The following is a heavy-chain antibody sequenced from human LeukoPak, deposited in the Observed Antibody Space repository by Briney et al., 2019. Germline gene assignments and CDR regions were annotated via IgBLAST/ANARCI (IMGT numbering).Heavy chain of an antibody. CDR1: GFTFDDYA. D-gene: IGHD2-21*02. J-gene: IGHJ3*02. CDR3: AKGTRGDYQAFDI. V-gene: IGHV3-9*03. Sequence: GRSLRLSCAASGFTFDDYAMHWVRQAPGKGLEWVSGISWNSGSIGYADSVKGRFTISRDNAKNSLYLQMNSLRAEDMAMYYCAKGTRGDYQAFDIWGQGTMVTVSS. CDR2: ISWNSGSI.